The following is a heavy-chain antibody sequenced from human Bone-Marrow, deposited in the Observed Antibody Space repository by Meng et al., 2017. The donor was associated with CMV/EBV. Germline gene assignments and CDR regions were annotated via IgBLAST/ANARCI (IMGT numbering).Heavy chain of an antibody. CDR1: GYTFTSYY. D-gene: IGHD3-3*01. J-gene: IGHJ5*02. CDR3: ARVAEPQKSASYDFWSGYWFDP. CDR2: INPSGGST. Sequence: ASVKVSCKASGYTFTSYYMHWVRQAPGQGLEWMGIINPSGGSTSYAQKFQGRVTMTRDTSTSTVYMELSSLRSEDTAVYYCARVAEPQKSASYDFWSGYWFDPWGQGTLVTVSS. V-gene: IGHV1-46*01.